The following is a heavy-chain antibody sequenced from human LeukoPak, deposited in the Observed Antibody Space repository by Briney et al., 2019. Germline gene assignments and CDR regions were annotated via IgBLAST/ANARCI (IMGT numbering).Heavy chain of an antibody. CDR1: GGSISSGGYY. CDR3: ARGPITMIVVDT. V-gene: IGHV4-31*03. J-gene: IGHJ4*02. D-gene: IGHD3-22*01. Sequence: SQTLSLTCTVSGGSISSGGYYWSWIRQHPGKGLEWIGYIYYSGSTYYNPSLKSRVTISVDTSKNQFSLKLSSVTAADTAVYYCARGPITMIVVDTWGQGTLVTVSS. CDR2: IYYSGST.